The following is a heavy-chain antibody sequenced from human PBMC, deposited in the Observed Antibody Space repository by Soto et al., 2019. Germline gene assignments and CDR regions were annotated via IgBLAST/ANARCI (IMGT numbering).Heavy chain of an antibody. CDR1: GGSINSSSDF. CDR2: IYYSGST. Sequence: PSETLSLTCSVSGGSINSSSDFGGWVRQPPGKGLEWIGSIYYSGSTYYNPSLRSRVTISVDTSKNQFSLKLSSVTAADTAVFYSARHYSSGSRNWFDPRGQGTLVTVPS. J-gene: IGHJ5*02. D-gene: IGHD6-19*01. V-gene: IGHV4-39*01. CDR3: ARHYSSGSRNWFDP.